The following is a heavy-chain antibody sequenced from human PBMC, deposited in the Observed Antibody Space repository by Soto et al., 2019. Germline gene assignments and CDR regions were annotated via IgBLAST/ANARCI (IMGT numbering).Heavy chain of an antibody. J-gene: IGHJ6*03. Sequence: ASVKVSCKASGYTFTGYYMHWVRQAPGQGLEWMGWINPNSGGTNYAQKFQGWVTMTRDTSISTAYMELSSLRSDDTAVYYCARDRREGSGIYYMDVWGKGTTVTVSS. D-gene: IGHD3-10*01. CDR1: GYTFTGYY. CDR3: ARDRREGSGIYYMDV. V-gene: IGHV1-2*04. CDR2: INPNSGGT.